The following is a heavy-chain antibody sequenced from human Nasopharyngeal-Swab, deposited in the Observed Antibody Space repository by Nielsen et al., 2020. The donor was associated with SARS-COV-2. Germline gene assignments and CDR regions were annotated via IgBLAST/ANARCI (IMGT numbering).Heavy chain of an antibody. Sequence: ASVKVSCKASGYTFTSYGISWVRQAPGQGLEWMGWISAYNGNTNYAQKLQGRVTMTTDTSTSTAYMELRSLRSDDTAVYYCARAPIQLWGAAYDILTGYTPYAFDIWGQGTMVTVSS. V-gene: IGHV1-18*01. CDR3: ARAPIQLWGAAYDILTGYTPYAFDI. D-gene: IGHD3-9*01. CDR2: ISAYNGNT. CDR1: GYTFTSYG. J-gene: IGHJ3*02.